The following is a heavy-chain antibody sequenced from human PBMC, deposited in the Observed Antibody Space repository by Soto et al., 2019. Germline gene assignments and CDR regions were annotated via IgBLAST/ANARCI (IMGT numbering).Heavy chain of an antibody. D-gene: IGHD2-15*01. J-gene: IGHJ5*01. CDR3: ARAHEVAWFDS. CDR1: GFSFSSYT. CDR2: ITNRGTHT. Sequence: GGSLRLSCAASGFSFSSYTMNWVRQAPGKGLQWVSSITNRGTHTYSADSVKGRFTISRDNDKNSLYLQMNNLRAEDTAIYFCARAHEVAWFDSWGMGTLVTVSS. V-gene: IGHV3-21*01.